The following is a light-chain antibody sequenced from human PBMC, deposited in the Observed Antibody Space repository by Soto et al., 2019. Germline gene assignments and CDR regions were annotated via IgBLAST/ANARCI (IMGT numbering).Light chain of an antibody. CDR1: SSNIGSNT. CDR2: SNN. J-gene: IGLJ1*01. Sequence: QSVLTQPPSASGTPGQRVTISWSGSSSNIGSNTVNWYQQLPGTAPKLLIYSNNQRPSGVPDRLSGSKSGTSASLAISGLQSEDEADYYCAAWDDSLNGFYVFGTGTKVTVL. V-gene: IGLV1-44*01. CDR3: AAWDDSLNGFYV.